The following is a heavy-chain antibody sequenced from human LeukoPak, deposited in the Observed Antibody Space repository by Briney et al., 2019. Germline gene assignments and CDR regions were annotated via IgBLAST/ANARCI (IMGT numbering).Heavy chain of an antibody. CDR1: GGSFSGYS. CDR3: ARRTVTTWGVDY. Sequence: SETLSLTCAVYGGSFSGYSWSWIRQPPGKGLEWIGSIYYSGSTYYNPSLKSRVTISVDTSKNQFSLKLSSVTAADTAVYYCARRTVTTWGVDYWGQGTLVTVSS. CDR2: IYYSGST. D-gene: IGHD4-11*01. J-gene: IGHJ4*02. V-gene: IGHV4-34*01.